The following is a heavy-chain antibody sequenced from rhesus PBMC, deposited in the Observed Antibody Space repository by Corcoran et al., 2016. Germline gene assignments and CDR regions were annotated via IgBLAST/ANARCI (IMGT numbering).Heavy chain of an antibody. CDR3: ARPYSSWTDDAFDF. CDR1: GGSISDDYY. J-gene: IGHJ3*01. V-gene: IGHV4-106*01. D-gene: IGHD6-13*01. Sequence: QVQLQESGPGLVKPSETLSLTCAVSGGSISDDYYWSWIRQPPGKGLEWIGYIYGSGGGTNSNPSLKNRVTISIDTSKNQFSLKLSSVTAADTAVYYCARPYSSWTDDAFDFWGQGLRVTVSS. CDR2: IYGSGGGT.